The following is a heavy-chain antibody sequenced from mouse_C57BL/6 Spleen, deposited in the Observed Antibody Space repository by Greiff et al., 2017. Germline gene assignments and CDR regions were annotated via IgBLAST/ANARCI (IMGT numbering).Heavy chain of an antibody. CDR3: ARSTASYWYFDV. V-gene: IGHV5-17*01. Sequence: EVQLQESGGGLVKPGGSLKLSCAASGFTFSDYGMHWVRQAPEKGLEWVAYISSGSSTIYYADTVKGRFTISRDNAKNTLFLQMTSLRSEDTAMYYCARSTASYWYFDVWGTGTTVTVSS. D-gene: IGHD1-2*01. CDR2: ISSGSSTI. CDR1: GFTFSDYG. J-gene: IGHJ1*03.